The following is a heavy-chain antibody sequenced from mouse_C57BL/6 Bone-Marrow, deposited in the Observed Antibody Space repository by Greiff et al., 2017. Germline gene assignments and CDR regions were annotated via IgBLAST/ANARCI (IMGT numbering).Heavy chain of an antibody. J-gene: IGHJ1*03. D-gene: IGHD2-10*02. V-gene: IGHV1-69*01. CDR1: GYTFTSYW. Sequence: VQLQQPGAELVMPGASVKLSCKASGYTFTSYWMHWVKQRPGQGLEWIGEIDPSDSYTNYNQKFKGKSTLTVDKSSSTAYMQLSSLTSEDSAVYYCAREYDYRYFDVWGTGTTVTVSS. CDR3: AREYDYRYFDV. CDR2: IDPSDSYT.